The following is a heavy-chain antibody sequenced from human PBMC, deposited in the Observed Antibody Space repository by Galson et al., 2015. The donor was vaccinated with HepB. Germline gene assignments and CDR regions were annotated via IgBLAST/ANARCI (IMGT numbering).Heavy chain of an antibody. CDR3: ASFYGTPRYYYYYMDV. D-gene: IGHD4-17*01. CDR2: IYSGGST. Sequence: SLRLSCADSGFTVSSNYMSWVRQAPGKGLEWVSVIYSGGSTYYADSVKGRFTISRDNSKNTLYLQMNSLRAEDTAVYYCASFYGTPRYYYYYMDVWGKGTTVTVSS. V-gene: IGHV3-66*01. J-gene: IGHJ6*03. CDR1: GFTVSSNY.